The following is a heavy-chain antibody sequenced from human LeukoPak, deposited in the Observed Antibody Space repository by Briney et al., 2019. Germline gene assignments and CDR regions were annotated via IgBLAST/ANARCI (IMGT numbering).Heavy chain of an antibody. V-gene: IGHV3-21*01. J-gene: IGHJ4*02. Sequence: KPAGSLRLCCAASGFSFSSYTMNWVRQASGKALECVSSNSGTTRHKYYADSVKGRFTISRDNTKDSLYLQMNSPRAEDTAVYDCARDVGYYSYWGQGALVTVSS. D-gene: IGHD3-22*01. CDR2: NSGTTRHK. CDR1: GFSFSSYT. CDR3: ARDVGYYSY.